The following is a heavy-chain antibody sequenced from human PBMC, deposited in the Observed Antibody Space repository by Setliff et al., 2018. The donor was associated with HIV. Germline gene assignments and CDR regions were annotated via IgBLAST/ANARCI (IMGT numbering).Heavy chain of an antibody. CDR2: IYTSGST. D-gene: IGHD1-1*01. Sequence: SETLSLTCTVSGGSISSGSYYWSWIRQPAGKGLEWIGRIYTSGSTNYNPSLKSRVTISVDTSKNQFSLKLSSVTAADTAVYYCARQAVRDYWGQGTLVT. CDR1: GGSISSGSYY. V-gene: IGHV4-61*02. CDR3: ARQAVRDY. J-gene: IGHJ4*02.